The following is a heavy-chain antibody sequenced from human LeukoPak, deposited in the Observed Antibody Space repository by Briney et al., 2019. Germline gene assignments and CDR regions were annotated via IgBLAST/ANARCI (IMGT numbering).Heavy chain of an antibody. CDR3: AKGTIRDSSRGDWFDP. J-gene: IGHJ5*02. D-gene: IGHD6-13*01. CDR2: ISGSGGST. Sequence: GGSLRLSCAASGFTFSSYAMSWDRQAPGKGLEWVSAISGSGGSTYYADSVKGRFTISRDNSKNTLYLQMNSLRAEDTAVYYCAKGTIRDSSRGDWFDPWGQGTLVTVSS. V-gene: IGHV3-23*01. CDR1: GFTFSSYA.